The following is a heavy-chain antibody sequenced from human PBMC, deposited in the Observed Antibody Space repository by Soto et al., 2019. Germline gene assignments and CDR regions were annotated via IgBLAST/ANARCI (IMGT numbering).Heavy chain of an antibody. J-gene: IGHJ3*02. D-gene: IGHD1-1*01. V-gene: IGHV3-53*01. Sequence: DVQLVASGGGLIQPGGSLRLSCAALGLTVRDKKYITWVRQAPGKGLEWVSALYDVDGTYYADSAKGRFTISRDNSNNLIYLQMNSLGPDDTAVYYCASWLEREHAYDIWGLGTMVTVSS. CDR2: LYDVDGT. CDR3: ASWLEREHAYDI. CDR1: GLTVRDKKY.